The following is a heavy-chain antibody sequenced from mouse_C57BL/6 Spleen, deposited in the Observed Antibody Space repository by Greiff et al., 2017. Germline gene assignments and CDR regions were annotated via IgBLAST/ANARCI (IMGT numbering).Heavy chain of an antibody. CDR3: ARSGVYDDDGGGVGFDY. CDR2: IYPGDGDT. Sequence: QVHVKQSGPELVKPGASVKISCKASGYAFSSSWMNWVKQRPGKGLEWIGRIYPGDGDTNYNGKFNGKATLTADKSSSTAYMQLSSLTSEDSAVYFCARSGVYDDDGGGVGFDYWGQGTTLTVSS. CDR1: GYAFSSSW. V-gene: IGHV1-82*01. D-gene: IGHD2-4*01. J-gene: IGHJ2*01.